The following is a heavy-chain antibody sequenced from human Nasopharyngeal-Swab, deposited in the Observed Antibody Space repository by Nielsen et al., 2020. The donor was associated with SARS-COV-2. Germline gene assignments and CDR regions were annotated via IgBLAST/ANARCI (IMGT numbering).Heavy chain of an antibody. CDR1: GGSFSGYY. Sequence: SETLSPTCAVYGGSFSGYYWSWIRQPPGKGLEWIGEINHSGSTNYNPSLKSRVTISVDTSKNQFSLKLSSVTAADTAVYYCARGRNWNVLGYWGQGTLVTVSS. V-gene: IGHV4-34*01. J-gene: IGHJ4*02. CDR2: INHSGST. D-gene: IGHD1-20*01. CDR3: ARGRNWNVLGY.